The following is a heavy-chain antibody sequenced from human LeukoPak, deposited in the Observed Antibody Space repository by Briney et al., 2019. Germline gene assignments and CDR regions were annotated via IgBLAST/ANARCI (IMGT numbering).Heavy chain of an antibody. V-gene: IGHV1-69*13. CDR2: IIPIFGTA. CDR3: ARRMLGAIDY. D-gene: IGHD3-10*02. Sequence: SVKVSCKASGGTFSSYAISWVRQAPGQGLEWMGGIIPIFGTANYAQKFQGRVTITADESTSTAYMELSSLKASDTAMYYCARRMLGAIDYWGQGTLVTVSS. J-gene: IGHJ4*02. CDR1: GGTFSSYA.